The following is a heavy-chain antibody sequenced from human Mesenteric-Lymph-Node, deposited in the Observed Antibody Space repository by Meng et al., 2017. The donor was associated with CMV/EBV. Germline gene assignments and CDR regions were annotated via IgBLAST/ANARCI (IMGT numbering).Heavy chain of an antibody. Sequence: LTGAASGFTFSSYEMNWVRQAPGKGLEWVSFISRSGSPVYYADSVKGRFTISRDNAKNSLYLQMNSLRAEDTALYYCARDLPVAAADYWGQGTLVTVSS. D-gene: IGHD6-13*01. CDR3: ARDLPVAAADY. V-gene: IGHV3-48*03. J-gene: IGHJ4*02. CDR1: GFTFSSYE. CDR2: ISRSGSPV.